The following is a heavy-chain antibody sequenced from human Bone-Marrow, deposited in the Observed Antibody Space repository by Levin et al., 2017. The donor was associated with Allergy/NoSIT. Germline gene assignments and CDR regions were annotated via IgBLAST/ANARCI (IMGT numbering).Heavy chain of an antibody. J-gene: IGHJ4*02. CDR3: ARGPPKYSGYDPIRNLVSSWPYFDY. CDR1: GYTFTSYG. V-gene: IGHV1-18*01. Sequence: GESLKISCKASGYTFTSYGISWVRQAPGQGLEWMGWISAYNGNTNYAQKLQGRVTMTTDTSTSTAYMELRSLRSDDTAVYYCARGPPKYSGYDPIRNLVSSWPYFDYWGQGTLVTVSS. CDR2: ISAYNGNT. D-gene: IGHD5-12*01.